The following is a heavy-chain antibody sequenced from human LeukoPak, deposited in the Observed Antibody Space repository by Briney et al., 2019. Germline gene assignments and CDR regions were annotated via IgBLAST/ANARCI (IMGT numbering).Heavy chain of an antibody. D-gene: IGHD3-9*01. V-gene: IGHV1-18*01. CDR1: GYTFTSYG. CDR2: ISAYNGNT. Sequence: GASVKVSCKASGYTFTSYGISWVRQAPGQGLEWMGWISAYNGNTNYAQKLQGSVTMTTDTSTSTAYMELRSLRSDDTAVYYCARDSGLRYFDWLLYDGFDPWGQGTLVTVSS. CDR3: ARDSGLRYFDWLLYDGFDP. J-gene: IGHJ5*02.